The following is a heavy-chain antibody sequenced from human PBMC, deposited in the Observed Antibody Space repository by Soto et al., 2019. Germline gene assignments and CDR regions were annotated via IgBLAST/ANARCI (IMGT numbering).Heavy chain of an antibody. J-gene: IGHJ6*02. CDR3: AREDTAMVDNSYFYYGMDV. CDR1: GFIFSDYT. Sequence: EVNLVESGGGLVQPGGSLRLSCSASGFIFSDYTMNWVRQAPGKGLEWVSFISDGDTFIYYADSLRGRFTISRDSAKNSVFLQMHSLRAEDSGVYFCAREDTAMVDNSYFYYGMDVWGQGTTVTVSS. V-gene: IGHV3-21*06. D-gene: IGHD5-18*01. CDR2: ISDGDTFI.